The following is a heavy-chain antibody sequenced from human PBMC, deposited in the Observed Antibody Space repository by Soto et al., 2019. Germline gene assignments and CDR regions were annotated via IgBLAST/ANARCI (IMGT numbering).Heavy chain of an antibody. CDR2: INHSGST. J-gene: IGHJ4*02. Sequence: SCIIHTADTGLQWTGEINHSGSTNYTPSLKSRVTISVDRCKNHFSLKLSSVTAADTAVYYCASRTLSIWGRYGYWGQAT. CDR3: ASRTLSIWGRYGY. V-gene: IGHV4-34*01. D-gene: IGHD3-16*01.